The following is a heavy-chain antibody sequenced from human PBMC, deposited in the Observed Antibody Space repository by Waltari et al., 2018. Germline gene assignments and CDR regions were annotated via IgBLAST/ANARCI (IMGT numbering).Heavy chain of an antibody. CDR2: INAGKGNT. CDR3: ARDGPFDILTGFDAFDI. D-gene: IGHD3-9*01. V-gene: IGHV1-3*03. CDR1: GYTFTSYA. Sequence: QVQLVQSGAEVKKPGASVKVSCKASGYTFTSYAMHWVRQAPGQRLEWMGWINAGKGNTKNSQECQGRGTITRDTSASTAYMELRSLRSEDMAVYYCARDGPFDILTGFDAFDIWGQGTMVTVSS. J-gene: IGHJ3*02.